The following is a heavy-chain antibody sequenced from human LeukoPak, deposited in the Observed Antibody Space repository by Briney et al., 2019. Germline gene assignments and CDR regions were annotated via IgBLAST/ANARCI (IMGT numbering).Heavy chain of an antibody. V-gene: IGHV3-21*01. CDR1: GFTFSSYS. D-gene: IGHD3-9*01. CDR3: AREGEGNYDILTGYSLEYFQH. Sequence: PGGSLRLSCAASGFTFSSYSMNWVRQAPGKGLEWVSSISSSSSYIYYADSVKGRFTISRDNAKNSLYLQMNSLRAEDTAVYYCAREGEGNYDILTGYSLEYFQHWGQGTLVTVSS. J-gene: IGHJ1*01. CDR2: ISSSSSYI.